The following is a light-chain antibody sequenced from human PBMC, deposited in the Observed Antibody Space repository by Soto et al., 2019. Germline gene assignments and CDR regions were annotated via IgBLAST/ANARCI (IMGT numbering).Light chain of an antibody. V-gene: IGKV1-5*01. J-gene: IGKJ1*01. CDR3: QQYNSYSEA. CDR1: QNINVW. Sequence: DIQITQNPSTLSASVGETVTITCRASQNINVWLAWFQQKAGKAPRLLVYDASSLESGVPSRFSGSGSGTEFTLTISSLQPDDFATYYCQQYNSYSEAFGQGTKV. CDR2: DAS.